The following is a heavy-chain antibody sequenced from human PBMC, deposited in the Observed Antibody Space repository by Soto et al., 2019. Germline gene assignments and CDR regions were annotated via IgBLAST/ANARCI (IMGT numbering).Heavy chain of an antibody. J-gene: IGHJ6*02. Sequence: ASVKVSCKASGYTFTGYYMHWVRQAPGQGLEWMGWINPNSGGTNYAQKFQGWVTMTRDTSISTAYMELSRLRSDDTAVYYCARGGGTHNWNYYYYGMDVWGQGTTVTVSS. CDR1: GYTFTGYY. CDR3: ARGGGTHNWNYYYYGMDV. V-gene: IGHV1-2*04. CDR2: INPNSGGT. D-gene: IGHD1-20*01.